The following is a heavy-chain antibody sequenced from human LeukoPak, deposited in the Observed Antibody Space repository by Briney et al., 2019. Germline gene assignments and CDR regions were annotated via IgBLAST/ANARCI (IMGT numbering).Heavy chain of an antibody. CDR2: ISWNSGST. Sequence: PGGSLRLSCAASGFTFDDYAMHWVRQAPGKGLEWVSGISWNSGSTYYADSVKGRFTISRDNSKNTLYLQMNSLRAEDTAVYYCARDGSYSGYDYYYYYGMDVWGQGTTVTVSS. CDR1: GFTFDDYA. CDR3: ARDGSYSGYDYYYYYGMDV. V-gene: IGHV3-9*01. D-gene: IGHD5-12*01. J-gene: IGHJ6*02.